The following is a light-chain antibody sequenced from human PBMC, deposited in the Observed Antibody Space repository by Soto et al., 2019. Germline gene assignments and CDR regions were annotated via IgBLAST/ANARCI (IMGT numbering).Light chain of an antibody. CDR2: GAS. V-gene: IGKV3-20*01. Sequence: EIVLTQSPGTLSLSPGERATLSCRASQSVSRCYLAWYQQKPGQAPRLLIYGASSRATGVPDRFRGSGSGTDFTLTISSLEPEDFAVYYCQQYGSSPDTFGQGTKLEIK. CDR1: QSVSRCY. J-gene: IGKJ2*01. CDR3: QQYGSSPDT.